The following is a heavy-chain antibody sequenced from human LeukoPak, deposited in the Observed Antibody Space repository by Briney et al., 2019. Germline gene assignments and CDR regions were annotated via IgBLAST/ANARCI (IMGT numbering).Heavy chain of an antibody. V-gene: IGHV3-48*01. D-gene: IGHD1-1*01. CDR2: ISSGRPLI. CDR1: GFTFISYN. CDR3: ARDGNRDGDMDV. J-gene: IGHJ6*03. Sequence: EGSLRLSCAASGFTFISYNMNWVRQAPGKGLEWVSYISSGRPLIYYADSVKGRFTVSRDGAKSSLYLQMNSLRAEDSAVYYCARDGNRDGDMDVWGKGTTVTVSS.